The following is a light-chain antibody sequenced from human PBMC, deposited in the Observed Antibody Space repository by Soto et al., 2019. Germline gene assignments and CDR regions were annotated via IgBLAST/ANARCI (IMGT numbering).Light chain of an antibody. Sequence: EIVMTQSPATLSVSPGERATLSCRASQSVSSNLARYQQKPGQAPRLLIYGASTRATGIPARCSGSGSGTEFTLTISSLQSEDFAVYSCQHYNNWPPLTFGGGTKVEIK. J-gene: IGKJ4*01. CDR2: GAS. CDR1: QSVSSN. CDR3: QHYNNWPPLT. V-gene: IGKV3-15*01.